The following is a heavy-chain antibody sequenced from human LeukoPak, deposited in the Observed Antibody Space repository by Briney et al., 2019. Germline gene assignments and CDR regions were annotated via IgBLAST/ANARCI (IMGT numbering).Heavy chain of an antibody. J-gene: IGHJ4*02. CDR1: GFTFSSYG. Sequence: GGSLRLSCAASGFTFSSYGMHWVRQAPGKGLEWVAFIRYDGSNKYYADSVKGRFTISRDNSKNTLYLQMNSLRAEDTAVYYCAKDRTALRFLEWLFDFDYWGQGTLVTVSS. CDR2: IRYDGSNK. D-gene: IGHD3-3*01. CDR3: AKDRTALRFLEWLFDFDY. V-gene: IGHV3-30*02.